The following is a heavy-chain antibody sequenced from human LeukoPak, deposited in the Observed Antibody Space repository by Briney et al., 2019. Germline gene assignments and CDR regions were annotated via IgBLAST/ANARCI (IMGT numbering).Heavy chain of an antibody. J-gene: IGHJ3*02. V-gene: IGHV3-7*01. CDR2: IKQDGSEK. CDR3: ARAVGVVVIAFDI. CDR1: GFTFSSYW. D-gene: IGHD3-22*01. Sequence: GGSLRLSCAASGFTFSSYWMSWVRQAPGKGLEWVANIKQDGSEKYYVDSVKGRFTISRDNAKNSLYLQMNSLRAEDTAVYYCARAVGVVVIAFDIWGQGTMVTVSS.